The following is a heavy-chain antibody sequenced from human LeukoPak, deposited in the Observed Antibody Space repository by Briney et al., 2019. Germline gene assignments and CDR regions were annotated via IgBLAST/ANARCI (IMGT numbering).Heavy chain of an antibody. Sequence: PGGPLRLSCAASGFTFTSYGMHWVRQAPGKGLEWVALISSDGNNKYYADSVKGRFSISRDNSKNTLYLQMNGLRVEDTAVYYCARIGYSISWSGDYWGQGSLVTVSS. CDR2: ISSDGNNK. V-gene: IGHV3-30*03. CDR3: ARIGYSISWSGDY. J-gene: IGHJ4*02. D-gene: IGHD6-13*01. CDR1: GFTFTSYG.